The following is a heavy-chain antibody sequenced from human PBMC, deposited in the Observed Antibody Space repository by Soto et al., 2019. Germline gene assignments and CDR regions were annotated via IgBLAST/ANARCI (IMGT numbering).Heavy chain of an antibody. V-gene: IGHV3-66*01. J-gene: IGHJ3*02. CDR1: GFTVSSNY. CDR2: IYSGGST. D-gene: IGHD3-3*01. CDR3: ARDNFWSGLTPNHDAFDI. Sequence: PGGSLRLSCAASGFTVSSNYMSWVRQAPGKGLEWVSDIYSGGSTYYADSVKGRSTISRDNSKNTLYLQMNSLRAEDTAVYYCARDNFWSGLTPNHDAFDIWGQGTMVTVSS.